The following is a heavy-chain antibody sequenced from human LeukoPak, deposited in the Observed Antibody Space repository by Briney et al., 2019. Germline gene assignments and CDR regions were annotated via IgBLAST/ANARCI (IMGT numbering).Heavy chain of an antibody. CDR2: ISNGGNV. Sequence: GGSLRLSCAASGFTLSHYGMHWVRQAPGKGLEWVAIISNGGNVDYADSVKGRFIISRDISKNTLDLLMNSLRDEDTAVYYCAREGFYASGGPFDYWGQGALVAVSS. CDR3: AREGFYASGGPFDY. J-gene: IGHJ4*02. D-gene: IGHD3-10*01. CDR1: GFTLSHYG. V-gene: IGHV3-30*03.